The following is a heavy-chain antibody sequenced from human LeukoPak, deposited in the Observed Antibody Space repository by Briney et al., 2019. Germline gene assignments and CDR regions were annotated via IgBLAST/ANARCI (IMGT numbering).Heavy chain of an antibody. CDR1: GGSISSYY. D-gene: IGHD5-12*01. Sequence: SETLSLTCTVSGGSISSYYWSWIRQPPGKGLEWIGYIYYSGSTSYNPSLKSRVTISVDTSKNQFSLKLSSVTAADTAVYYCARGGGYDYGYYYYGMDVWGQGTTVTVSS. V-gene: IGHV4-59*08. CDR3: ARGGGYDYGYYYYGMDV. CDR2: IYYSGST. J-gene: IGHJ6*02.